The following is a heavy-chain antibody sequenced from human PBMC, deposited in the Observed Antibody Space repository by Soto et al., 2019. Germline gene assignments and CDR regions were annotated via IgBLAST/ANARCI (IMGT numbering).Heavy chain of an antibody. Sequence: EVQLVESGGGLVEPGGSLRLSCVVSGFTSSNAHMSWVRQPPGKGLEWVGRIRSKGDDGTTAYAAPVKGRFTISRDDSKNTLYLQMSSLKTEDTAVYYCTSQPLFGGYSYYFDYWGQGALVTVSS. D-gene: IGHD3-16*01. CDR3: TSQPLFGGYSYYFDY. CDR1: GFTSSNAH. J-gene: IGHJ4*02. V-gene: IGHV3-15*01. CDR2: IRSKGDDGTT.